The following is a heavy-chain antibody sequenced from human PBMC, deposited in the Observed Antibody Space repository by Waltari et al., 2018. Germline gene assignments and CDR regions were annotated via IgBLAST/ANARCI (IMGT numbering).Heavy chain of an antibody. CDR2: ISYDGGNK. V-gene: IGHV3-30*18. CDR3: AKGRAAYGYYYFGMDV. Sequence: QVQLVESGGGVVQPGRSLRPSCVAPGFSFSTYVMHWVRQAPGKGMEWVAVISYDGGNKYYADSVKGRFTISRDNSKNTLFLQVNSLRAADTAIYYCAKGRAAYGYYYFGMDVWGQGTTVTVSS. CDR1: GFSFSTYV. D-gene: IGHD4-17*01. J-gene: IGHJ6*02.